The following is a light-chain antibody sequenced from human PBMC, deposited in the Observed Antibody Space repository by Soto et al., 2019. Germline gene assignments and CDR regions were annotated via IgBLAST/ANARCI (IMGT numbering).Light chain of an antibody. V-gene: IGLV1-40*01. CDR1: SSNIGAGYD. J-gene: IGLJ2*01. CDR3: QSYDNSLSAPRVV. Sequence: QSVLTQPPSVSGAPGQRVTISCTGSSSNIGAGYDVHWYQQLPGTAPKLLIYGNSNRPSGVPDRFSGSKSGTSASLAITGLQAEDEADYYCQSYDNSLSAPRVVFGGGTKLTVL. CDR2: GNS.